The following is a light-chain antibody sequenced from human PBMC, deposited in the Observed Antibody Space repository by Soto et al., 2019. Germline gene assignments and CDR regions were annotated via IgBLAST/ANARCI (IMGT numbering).Light chain of an antibody. V-gene: IGKV3-20*01. CDR3: HHYVGSPWA. Sequence: EIVLTQFPGTLSLSPGDRATLSCRASQSVNTFLAWFQKKPGQAPRLLIHGASNRAAGIPDRFYGTGSGTDFTLTITRLEPEDFAVYYCHHYVGSPWAFGQGTKVE. CDR2: GAS. CDR1: QSVNTF. J-gene: IGKJ1*01.